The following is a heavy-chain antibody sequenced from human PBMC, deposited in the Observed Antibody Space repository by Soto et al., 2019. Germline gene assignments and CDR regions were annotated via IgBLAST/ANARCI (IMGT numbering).Heavy chain of an antibody. V-gene: IGHV3-74*01. Sequence: GGSLRLSCAASRFTFSSYWMHWVRQVPGKGLVWVSRINSDGSSTSYADSVKGRFTISRDNAKNTLYLQMNSLRAEDTAVYYCARARIAVAGLDYWGQGTLVTVSS. CDR1: RFTFSSYW. J-gene: IGHJ4*02. D-gene: IGHD6-19*01. CDR2: INSDGSST. CDR3: ARARIAVAGLDY.